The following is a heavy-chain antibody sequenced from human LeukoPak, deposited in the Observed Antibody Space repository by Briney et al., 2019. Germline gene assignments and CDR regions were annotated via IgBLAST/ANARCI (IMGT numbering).Heavy chain of an antibody. CDR3: ARDRAYYGMDV. J-gene: IGHJ6*04. Sequence: ASVKVSCKASGYTFTSYGISWVRQAPGQGLEWMGWISAYNGNTNYAQKFQGGVTMTTDTSTSTAYMELSSLRSEDTAVYYCARDRAYYGMDVWGKGTTVTVSS. CDR1: GYTFTSYG. V-gene: IGHV1-18*04. CDR2: ISAYNGNT.